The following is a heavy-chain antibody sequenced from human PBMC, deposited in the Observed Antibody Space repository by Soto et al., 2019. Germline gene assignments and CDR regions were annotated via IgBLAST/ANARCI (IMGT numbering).Heavy chain of an antibody. Sequence: PSETLSLTCSVSGGSMRDYYWSWIRQSPGKGPEWIGYIYYSGNTNYNPSLKSRVTISVDTSKTQFSLNLRSVTAADTAVYYWARDLAAVPRAFDYWGRGTLVTVSS. CDR2: IYYSGNT. J-gene: IGHJ4*02. V-gene: IGHV4-59*01. D-gene: IGHD6-13*01. CDR3: ARDLAAVPRAFDY. CDR1: GGSMRDYY.